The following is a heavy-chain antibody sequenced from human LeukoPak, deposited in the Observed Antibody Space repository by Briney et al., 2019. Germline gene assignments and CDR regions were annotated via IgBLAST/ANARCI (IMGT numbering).Heavy chain of an antibody. CDR1: GGTFSSYA. D-gene: IGHD2-2*02. V-gene: IGHV1-69*13. Sequence: SVKVSCKASGGTFSSYAISWVRQAPGQGLEWMGGIIPIFGTANYAQKFQGRGTITADESTSTAYMELSSLRSEDTAVYYCARDRGQPRYCSSTSCYNPQWFDPWGQGTLVTVST. CDR2: IIPIFGTA. CDR3: ARDRGQPRYCSSTSCYNPQWFDP. J-gene: IGHJ5*02.